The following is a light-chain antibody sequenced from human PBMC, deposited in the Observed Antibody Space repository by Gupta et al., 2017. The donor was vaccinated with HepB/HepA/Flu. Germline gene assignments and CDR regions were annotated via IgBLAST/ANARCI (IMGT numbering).Light chain of an antibody. V-gene: IGKV3-15*01. J-gene: IGKJ1*01. CDR3: QQYNNWPPWT. CDR1: QSVSNK. CDR2: GAS. Sequence: EIVMTQSPANLSVSPGERATLSCRASQSVSNKLAWYQHKTDQAPRLLIYGASTRATDIPARFSGSGSGTEFTLTISSLQSEDFAVYSCQQYNNWPPWTFGQGTKVEIK.